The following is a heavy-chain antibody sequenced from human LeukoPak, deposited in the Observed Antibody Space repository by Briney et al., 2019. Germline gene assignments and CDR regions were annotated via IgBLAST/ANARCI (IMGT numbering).Heavy chain of an antibody. V-gene: IGHV3-21*01. CDR3: ARDRRDGYNWDAFDM. D-gene: IGHD5-24*01. CDR2: ISISSGYI. J-gene: IGHJ3*02. Sequence: GGSLRLSCAASGFIFTNYAMNWVRQAPGKGLEWVSSISISSGYIAYADSLKGRFTVSRDNAKNSLFLQMSGLRAEDTAVYYCARDRRDGYNWDAFDMWGQGTMVTVSS. CDR1: GFIFTNYA.